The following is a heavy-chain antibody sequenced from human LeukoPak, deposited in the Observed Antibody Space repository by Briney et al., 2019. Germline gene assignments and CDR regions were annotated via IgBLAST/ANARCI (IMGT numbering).Heavy chain of an antibody. V-gene: IGHV4-31*03. CDR3: ARAELSHRGYHYGMDV. CDR1: SGSISSSGYY. CDR2: IYHSGRT. D-gene: IGHD1-14*01. Sequence: TLSLTCTVSSGSISSSGYYCNCVRQHPGNGLEWIRYIYHSGRTSYNPSLMSRAIMSAHTSTNHLSRKPSSVSAADTAVYYCARAELSHRGYHYGMDVWGQGATVTVS. J-gene: IGHJ6*02.